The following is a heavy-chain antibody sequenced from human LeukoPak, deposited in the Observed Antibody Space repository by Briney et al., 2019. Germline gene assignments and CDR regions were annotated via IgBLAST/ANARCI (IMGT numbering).Heavy chain of an antibody. CDR2: ISYDGSNK. D-gene: IGHD3-22*01. V-gene: IGHV3-30-3*01. CDR3: ARDSYYYDSSGYWDY. Sequence: GGSLRLSCAASGFTFSSYAMHWVRQAPGKGLERVAVISYDGSNKYYADSVKGRFTISRDNSKNTLYLQMNSLRAEDTAVYYCARDSYYYDSSGYWDYWGQGTLVTVSS. J-gene: IGHJ4*02. CDR1: GFTFSSYA.